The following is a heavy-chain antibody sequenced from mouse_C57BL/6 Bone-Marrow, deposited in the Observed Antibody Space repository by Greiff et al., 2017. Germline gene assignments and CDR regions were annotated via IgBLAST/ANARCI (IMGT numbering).Heavy chain of an antibody. V-gene: IGHV14-4*01. J-gene: IGHJ1*03. CDR1: GFNIKDDY. CDR2: IDPENGDT. CDR3: TTGYFDV. Sequence: VQLQQSGAELVRPGASVKLSCTASGFNIKDDYMHWVKQRPEQGLEWIGCIDPENGDTEYASKFQGKATITADTSSNTAYLQLSSLTSEDTAVYYCTTGYFDVWGTGTTVTVSS.